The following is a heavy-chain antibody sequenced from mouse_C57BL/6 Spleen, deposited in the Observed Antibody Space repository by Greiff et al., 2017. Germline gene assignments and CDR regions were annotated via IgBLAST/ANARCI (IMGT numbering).Heavy chain of an antibody. Sequence: DVHLVESGEGLVKPGGSLKLSCAASGFTFSSYAMSWVRQTPEKRLEWVAYISSGGDYLYYADTVKGRFTISRDNARNTLYLQMSSLKSEDTAMYYCTRAVGYYYYGSSPYFDYWGQGTTLTVSS. CDR3: TRAVGYYYYGSSPYFDY. J-gene: IGHJ2*01. CDR1: GFTFSSYA. V-gene: IGHV5-9-1*02. CDR2: ISSGGDYL. D-gene: IGHD1-1*01.